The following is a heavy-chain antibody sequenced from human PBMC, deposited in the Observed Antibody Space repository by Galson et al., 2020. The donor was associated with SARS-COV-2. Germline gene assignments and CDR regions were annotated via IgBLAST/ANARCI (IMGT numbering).Heavy chain of an antibody. J-gene: IGHJ4*02. CDR3: ASHSPGINWSQLSH. V-gene: IGHV4-4*02. D-gene: IGHD1-1*01. CDR1: GDSISSHNW. Sequence: SETLSLTCAVSGDSISSHNWWSWVRQAPGKGLEWVGEIYHSGMSNYSPSIKSRVTISVDKSQNQFSLELYSVTAADTAVYYCASHSPGINWSQLSHWGPGTLVTVSS. CDR2: IYHSGMS.